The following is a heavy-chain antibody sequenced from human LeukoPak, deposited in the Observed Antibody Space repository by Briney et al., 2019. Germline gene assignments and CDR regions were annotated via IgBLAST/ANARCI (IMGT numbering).Heavy chain of an antibody. CDR2: FDPEDGET. J-gene: IGHJ4*02. V-gene: IGHV1-24*01. Sequence: ASVKVSCKVSGYTLTELSMHWVRQAPGKGLEWMGGFDPEDGETIYAQKFQGRVTMTEDTSTDTAYMELSSLRSEDTAVYYCATADLAVAGAPTYFDYWGQGTLVTVSS. CDR3: ATADLAVAGAPTYFDY. CDR1: GYTLTELS. D-gene: IGHD6-19*01.